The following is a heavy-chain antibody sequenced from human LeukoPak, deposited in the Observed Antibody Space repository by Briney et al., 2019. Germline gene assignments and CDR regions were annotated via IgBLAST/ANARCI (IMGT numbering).Heavy chain of an antibody. CDR2: ISAYNGNT. J-gene: IGHJ4*02. CDR1: GYTFTSYG. CDR3: ARPLSSSSGDYFDY. V-gene: IGHV1-18*01. D-gene: IGHD6-6*01. Sequence: ASVKVSCKASGYTFTSYGISWVRQAPGEGLEWMGWISAYNGNTHYAQKLQGRVTMTTDTSTSTAYMELRSLRSDDTAVYYCARPLSSSSGDYFDYWGQGTLVTVSS.